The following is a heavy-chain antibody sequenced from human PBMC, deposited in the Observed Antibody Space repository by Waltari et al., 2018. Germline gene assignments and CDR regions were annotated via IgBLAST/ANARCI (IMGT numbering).Heavy chain of an antibody. J-gene: IGHJ4*02. D-gene: IGHD1-1*01. CDR2: IWDDGTKK. V-gene: IGHV3-33*03. CDR1: GITFTNHG. Sequence: QVQLLESGGTVVQPGTSLRLSCKTSGITFTNHGFHWVRQAPGKGLEWVAVIWDDGTKKYYGDSGKGRFTISRDNAKNTLYLQMNSLRAEDTAVYYCATLIQLWPSPFDYWGPGTLVTVSS. CDR3: ATLIQLWPSPFDY.